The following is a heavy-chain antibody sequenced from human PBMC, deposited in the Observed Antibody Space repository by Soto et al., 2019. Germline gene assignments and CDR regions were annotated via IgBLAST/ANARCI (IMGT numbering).Heavy chain of an antibody. Sequence: EVQLVESGGGLVKPGGSLRLSCAASGFTFSSYSMNWVRQAPGKGLEWVSSISSSSSYIYYADSVKGRFTISRDNAKNTPELQMNSLRAEPRAVYNCARSEWERLLVTWGQGTLVTVSS. J-gene: IGHJ5*02. CDR3: ARSEWERLLVT. CDR2: ISSSSSYI. D-gene: IGHD1-26*01. CDR1: GFTFSSYS. V-gene: IGHV3-21*01.